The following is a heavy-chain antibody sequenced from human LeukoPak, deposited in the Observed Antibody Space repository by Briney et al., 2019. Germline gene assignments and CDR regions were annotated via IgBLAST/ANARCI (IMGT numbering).Heavy chain of an antibody. D-gene: IGHD1-26*01. J-gene: IGHJ6*02. CDR3: ARDLVRRSYYYGMDI. V-gene: IGHV1-46*01. Sequence: GASVKVSCKASGYTFTSYGISWVRQAPGQGLEWMGIINPSGGSTSYAQKFQGRVTMTRDTSTSTVYMELSSLRSEDTAVYYCARDLVRRSYYYGMDIWGQGTTVTVSS. CDR2: INPSGGST. CDR1: GYTFTSYG.